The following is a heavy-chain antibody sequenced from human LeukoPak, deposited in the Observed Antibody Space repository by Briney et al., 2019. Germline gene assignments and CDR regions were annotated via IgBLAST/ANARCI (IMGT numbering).Heavy chain of an antibody. CDR1: GFTVSSNY. Sequence: GGSLRLSCAASGFTVSSNYMSWVRQAPGKGLEWVGFIRSKAYGGTTEYAASVKGRFTISRDDSKSIAYLQMNSLKTEDTAVYYCTRARVVVPAAMGYWGQGTLVTVSS. CDR3: TRARVVVPAAMGY. V-gene: IGHV3-49*04. J-gene: IGHJ4*02. CDR2: IRSKAYGGTT. D-gene: IGHD2-2*01.